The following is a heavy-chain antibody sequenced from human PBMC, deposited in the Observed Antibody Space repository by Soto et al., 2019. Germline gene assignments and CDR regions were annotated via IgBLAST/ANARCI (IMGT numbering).Heavy chain of an antibody. V-gene: IGHV6-1*01. J-gene: IGHJ3*02. CDR1: GDSVSSNSAA. Sequence: LSQTLSLTCAISGDSVSSNSAAWNWIRQSPSRGLEWLGRTYYRSKWYNDYAVSAKSRITINPDTSKNQFSLQLNSVTPEDTAVYYCARDRLELRELGPADDAFDIWGQGTMVTVSS. CDR2: TYYRSKWYN. CDR3: ARDRLELRELGPADDAFDI. D-gene: IGHD1-7*01.